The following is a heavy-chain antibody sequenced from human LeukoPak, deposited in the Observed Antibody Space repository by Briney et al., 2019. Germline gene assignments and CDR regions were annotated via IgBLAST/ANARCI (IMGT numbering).Heavy chain of an antibody. CDR2: IHSSGSA. D-gene: IGHD1-26*01. J-gene: IGHJ4*02. Sequence: PSVTLSLTCIVCGASITPYYWSWLRPPPGKGLEWIGEIHSSGSANYNHSLQSRVAMSIDASKNQFSMKVSSVTAADTAIYYCARDIRVVGATHYFDYWGQGSLVTVSS. V-gene: IGHV4-59*01. CDR3: ARDIRVVGATHYFDY. CDR1: GASITPYY.